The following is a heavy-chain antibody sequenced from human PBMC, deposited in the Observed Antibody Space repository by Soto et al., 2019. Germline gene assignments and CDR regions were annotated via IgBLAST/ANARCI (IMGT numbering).Heavy chain of an antibody. D-gene: IGHD3-3*01. CDR3: AKEIESFVIFESITSSGGFDP. CDR2: IYYSGST. Sequence: SETLSLTCTVSGGSISSGDYYWSWIRQPPGKGLEWIGYIYYSGSTYYNPSLKSRVTISVDTSKNQFSLKLSSVTAADTAVYYCAKEIESFVIFESITSSGGFDPWGQGTLVTVSS. V-gene: IGHV4-30-4*01. J-gene: IGHJ5*02. CDR1: GGSISSGDYY.